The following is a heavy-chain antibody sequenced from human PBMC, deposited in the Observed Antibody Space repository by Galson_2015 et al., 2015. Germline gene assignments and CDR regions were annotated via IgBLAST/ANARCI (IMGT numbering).Heavy chain of an antibody. V-gene: IGHV3-49*03. CDR3: TRAQVRFLEWLLFLDV. CDR1: GFTFGDYA. D-gene: IGHD3-3*01. Sequence: SLRLSCAASGFTFGDYAMSWFRQAPGKGLEWVGFVRSTAYGGTTEYAASVKGRFTISRDDSKSIAYLQMNSLKTEDSAVYYCTRAQVRFLEWLLFLDVWGQGTTVTVSS. CDR2: VRSTAYGGTT. J-gene: IGHJ6*02.